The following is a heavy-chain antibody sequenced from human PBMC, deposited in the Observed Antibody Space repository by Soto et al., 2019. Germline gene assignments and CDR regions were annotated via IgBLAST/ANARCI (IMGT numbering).Heavy chain of an antibody. D-gene: IGHD3-10*01. J-gene: IGHJ6*02. Sequence: QVQLVQSGAEVKKPGSSVKVSCKASGGTFSSYTISWVRQAPGQGLEWMGRIIPILGIANYAQKFQGRVTITADKSTSTAYMELSSLRSEDTAVYYCARDRTYYFGSGSSVDPSNSHYYYYGMDVWGQGTTVTVSS. CDR2: IIPILGIA. V-gene: IGHV1-69*08. CDR3: ARDRTYYFGSGSSVDPSNSHYYYYGMDV. CDR1: GGTFSSYT.